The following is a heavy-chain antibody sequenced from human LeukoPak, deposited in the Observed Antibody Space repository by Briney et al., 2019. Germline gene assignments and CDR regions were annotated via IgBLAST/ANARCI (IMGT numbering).Heavy chain of an antibody. J-gene: IGHJ6*03. D-gene: IGHD1-1*01. V-gene: IGHV1-8*02. CDR1: GYTFTSYD. Sequence: GASVKVSCKASGYTFTSYDINWVRQATGQGLEWMGWMNPNSGNTGYAQKFQGRVTMTRNTSISTAYMELSSLRSEDTAVYYCARGATGTHYYYYYMDVWGKGTTVTISS. CDR2: MNPNSGNT. CDR3: ARGATGTHYYYYYMDV.